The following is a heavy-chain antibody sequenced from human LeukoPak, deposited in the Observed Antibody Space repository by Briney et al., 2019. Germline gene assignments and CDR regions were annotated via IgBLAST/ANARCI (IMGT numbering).Heavy chain of an antibody. Sequence: GGSLRLSCAASGFTFSSYSMNCVRQAPGNGLEWVSSISSSSSYIYYADSVNGRFTISRDNAKNSLYLQMNSLSAEDTAVYYCARGMNSSFPHWGQGTLVTVSS. CDR3: ARGMNSSFPH. V-gene: IGHV3-21*01. CDR2: ISSSSSYI. D-gene: IGHD6-6*01. J-gene: IGHJ1*01. CDR1: GFTFSSYS.